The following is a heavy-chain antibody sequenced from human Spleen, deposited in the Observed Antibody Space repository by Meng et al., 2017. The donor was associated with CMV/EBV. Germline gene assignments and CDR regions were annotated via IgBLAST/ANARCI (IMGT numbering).Heavy chain of an antibody. V-gene: IGHV3-23*01. CDR2: ISGSGGST. Sequence: GGSLRLSCAVSRFSFSSYVMSWVRQAPGKGLEWVSAISGSGGSTYYADSVKGRFTISRDNAKNSLYLQMNSLRAEDTAVYYCARDKYDSSGYYYHYWGQGTLVTVSS. CDR1: RFSFSSYV. CDR3: ARDKYDSSGYYYHY. D-gene: IGHD3-22*01. J-gene: IGHJ4*02.